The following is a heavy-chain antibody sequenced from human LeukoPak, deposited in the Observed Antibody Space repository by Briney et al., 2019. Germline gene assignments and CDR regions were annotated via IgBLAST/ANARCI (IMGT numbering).Heavy chain of an antibody. Sequence: GESLNFSCKTSGYSFTSYWSGWVRKMPGKGLEWMGVIYPGDSDTRYSPSFQGQVTISADKSLSTAYLQWSGLKASDTAMYYCARHLTMITVPRDAFDIWGQGTMVTVSS. J-gene: IGHJ3*02. CDR3: ARHLTMITVPRDAFDI. CDR1: GYSFTSYW. V-gene: IGHV5-51*01. CDR2: IYPGDSDT. D-gene: IGHD3-16*01.